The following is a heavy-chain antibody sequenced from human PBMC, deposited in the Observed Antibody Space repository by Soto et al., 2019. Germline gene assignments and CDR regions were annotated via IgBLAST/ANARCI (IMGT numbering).Heavy chain of an antibody. J-gene: IGHJ5*02. V-gene: IGHV4-31*11. CDR3: ARRAGNWFDP. CDR2: IYYTGST. CDR1: GGSISSGGYY. Sequence: QVQLQESGPGLVKPSQTLSLTYVVSGGSISSGGYYWTWIRQHPGKGLEGVGYIYYTGSTYYNPSLSSRVTISVDTSKNLFALKLSSVTAADTAVYYCARRAGNWFDPWGQGTLVTVSS.